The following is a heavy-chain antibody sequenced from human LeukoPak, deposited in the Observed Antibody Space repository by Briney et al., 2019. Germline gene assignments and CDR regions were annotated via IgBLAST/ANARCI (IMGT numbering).Heavy chain of an antibody. CDR3: AKVSELGETAAGTYYFDY. D-gene: IGHD6-13*01. CDR2: ISWDGGST. V-gene: IGHV3-43D*03. CDR1: GFTFDDYA. Sequence: GGSLRLSCAASGFTFDDYAMHWVRQAPGKGLEWVSLISWDGGSTYYADSVKGRFTISRDNSKNSLYLQMNSLRAEDTALYYCAKVSELGETAAGTYYFDYWGQGTLVTVSS. J-gene: IGHJ4*02.